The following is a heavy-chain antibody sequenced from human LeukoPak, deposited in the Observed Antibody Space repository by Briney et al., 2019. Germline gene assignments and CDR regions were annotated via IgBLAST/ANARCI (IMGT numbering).Heavy chain of an antibody. CDR2: VYYTGST. D-gene: IGHD3-10*01. V-gene: IGHV4-39*01. CDR3: ARLGSGSSIRGFDP. Sequence: SETLSLTCTVSGGSISISSYYWAWLRQPPGKGLQWIANVYYTGSTNYNLSLKRRVTISVDTSKNQFSLKLTSVTAADTAVYYCARLGSGSSIRGFDPWGQGTLVTVSS. CDR1: GGSISISSYY. J-gene: IGHJ5*02.